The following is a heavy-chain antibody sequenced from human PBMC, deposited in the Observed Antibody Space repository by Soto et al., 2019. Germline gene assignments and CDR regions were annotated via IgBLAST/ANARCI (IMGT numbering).Heavy chain of an antibody. CDR3: ARGIATGQLDP. CDR1: GYTFTRYT. D-gene: IGHD2-15*01. V-gene: IGHV1-3*01. CDR2: INPDNGNT. J-gene: IGHJ5*02. Sequence: GDSGKVCFKASGYTFTRYTMNLVRQAPGQRLEWMGWINPDNGNTKSSQKFQDRVIITRDTSASTAYMDLSSLRSEDTAVYYCARGIATGQLDPWGQGTMVTVSS.